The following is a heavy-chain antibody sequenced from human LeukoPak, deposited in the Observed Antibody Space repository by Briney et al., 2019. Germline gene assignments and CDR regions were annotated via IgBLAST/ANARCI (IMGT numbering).Heavy chain of an antibody. V-gene: IGHV1-69*13. CDR2: IIPIFGTA. D-gene: IGHD3-10*01. CDR1: GGTFSSYA. CDR3: ARHRGRYYDSGSYYYFDY. Sequence: ASVKVSCKASGGTFSSYAISWVRQAPGQGLEWMGGIIPIFGTANYAQKFQGRVTITADESTSTAYMELSSLRSEDTAVYYCARHRGRYYDSGSYYYFDYWGQGTLVTVSS. J-gene: IGHJ4*02.